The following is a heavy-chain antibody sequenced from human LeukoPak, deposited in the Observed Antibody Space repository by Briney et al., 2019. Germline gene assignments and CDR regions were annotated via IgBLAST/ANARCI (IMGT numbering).Heavy chain of an antibody. V-gene: IGHV4-59*01. CDR2: IYYSGST. CDR3: ARDNGGAVAGFDY. Sequence: SETLSLTCTVSGGTISSYSWSWIRQPPGKGLEWIGYIYYSGSTNYNPSLKSRVTISVDTSKNQFSLKLSSVTAADTAVYYCARDNGGAVAGFDYWGQGTLVTVSS. J-gene: IGHJ4*02. CDR1: GGTISSYS. D-gene: IGHD6-19*01.